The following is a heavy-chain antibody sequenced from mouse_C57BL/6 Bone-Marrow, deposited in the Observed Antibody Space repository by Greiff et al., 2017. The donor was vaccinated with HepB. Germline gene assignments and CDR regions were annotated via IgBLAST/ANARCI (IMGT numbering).Heavy chain of an antibody. Sequence: VNVVESGPGLVAPSQSLSISCTVSGFSLTSYGVDWVRQPPGKGLEWLGVIWGGGSTNYNSALMSRLSISKDNSKSQVFLKMNSLQTDDTAMYYCAKHEGGLLLGAMDYWGQGTSVTVSS. CDR2: IWGGGST. J-gene: IGHJ4*01. CDR3: AKHEGGLLLGAMDY. V-gene: IGHV2-9*01. D-gene: IGHD3-1*01. CDR1: GFSLTSYG.